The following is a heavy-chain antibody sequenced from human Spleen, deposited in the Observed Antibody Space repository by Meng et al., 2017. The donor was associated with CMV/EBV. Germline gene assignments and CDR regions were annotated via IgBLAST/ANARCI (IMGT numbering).Heavy chain of an antibody. D-gene: IGHD1-26*01. CDR1: GFTFSSYA. J-gene: IGHJ4*02. CDR3: ARGSGNPFDY. CDR2: ISSNGGST. V-gene: IGHV3-64*01. Sequence: EGQLVESGGGLVQPGGSLRLSCAASGFTFSSYAMHWVRQAPGKGLEYVSAISSNGGSTYYANSVKGRFTISRDNSKNTLYLQMGSLRAEDMAVYYCARGSGNPFDYWGQGTLVTVSS.